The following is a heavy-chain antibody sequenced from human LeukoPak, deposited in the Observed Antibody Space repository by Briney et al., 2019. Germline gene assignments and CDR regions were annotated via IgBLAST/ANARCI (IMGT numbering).Heavy chain of an antibody. CDR1: GFSVSGNF. V-gene: IGHV3-53*01. Sequence: PRGSLRLSCTASGFSVSGNFMTWVRQAPGKGLEWISFIYAGGTTSYADSVKGRFTLSRNNSKNTIYLQLNSLRVEDTAVYYCARGRSRSSSGWYFDYWGQGTLVTVSS. J-gene: IGHJ4*02. CDR2: IYAGGTT. CDR3: ARGRSRSSSGWYFDY. D-gene: IGHD3-22*01.